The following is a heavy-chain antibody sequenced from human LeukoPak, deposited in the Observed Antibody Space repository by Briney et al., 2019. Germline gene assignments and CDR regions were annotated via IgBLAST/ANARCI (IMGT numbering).Heavy chain of an antibody. D-gene: IGHD6-6*01. J-gene: IGHJ5*02. Sequence: SETLSLTCTVSGYSISSGYYWGWIRQPPGKGLEWIGSIYHSGSTYYNPSLKSRVTISVDTSKNQFSLKLSSVTAADTAVYYCASIAARRFDPWGQGTLVTVSS. CDR2: IYHSGST. V-gene: IGHV4-38-2*02. CDR3: ASIAARRFDP. CDR1: GYSISSGYY.